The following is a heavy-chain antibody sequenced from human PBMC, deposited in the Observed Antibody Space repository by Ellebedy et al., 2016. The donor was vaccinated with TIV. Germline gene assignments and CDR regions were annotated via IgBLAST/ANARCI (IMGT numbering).Heavy chain of an antibody. CDR1: GGSVSSGSFY. D-gene: IGHD4-23*01. CDR2: MSYSLTT. J-gene: IGHJ4*02. Sequence: MPSETLSLTCTVSGGSVSSGSFYWTWMRQSPGKGLEWIGYMSYSLTTNYNPSLRSRVTISVDTSRTQFSLKLSSLTAADTALYFCARGRDQDYGGHFFDYWGQGILVTVSS. CDR3: ARGRDQDYGGHFFDY. V-gene: IGHV4-61*01.